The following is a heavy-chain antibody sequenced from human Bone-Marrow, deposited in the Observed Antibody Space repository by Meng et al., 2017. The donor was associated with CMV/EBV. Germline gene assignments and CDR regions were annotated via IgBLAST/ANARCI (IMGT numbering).Heavy chain of an antibody. J-gene: IGHJ4*02. CDR3: ARGAISQGWID. Sequence: SETLSLTCTVSGYSISSGYYWGWIRQPPGKGLEWIGSIYHSGSTYYNPSLKSRVTISVDTSKNQFSLKLSSVTAADTAVYYCARGAISQGWIDWGQGTLATVSS. CDR1: GYSISSGYY. CDR2: IYHSGST. D-gene: IGHD2-2*03. V-gene: IGHV4-38-2*02.